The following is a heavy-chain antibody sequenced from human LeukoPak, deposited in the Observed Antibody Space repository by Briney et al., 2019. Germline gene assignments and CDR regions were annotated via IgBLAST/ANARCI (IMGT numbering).Heavy chain of an antibody. CDR1: GFTFSSYS. D-gene: IGHD3-16*01. CDR3: ARGGYYFDY. V-gene: IGHV3-21*01. Sequence: GGSLRLSCAASGFTFSSYSMNWVRQAPGEGLEWVSSISTSCSYIYYADSVKGRFTISRDNAKNSLYLQMNSLRAEDTAVYYCARGGYYFDYWGQGTLVTVSS. CDR2: ISTSCSYI. J-gene: IGHJ4*02.